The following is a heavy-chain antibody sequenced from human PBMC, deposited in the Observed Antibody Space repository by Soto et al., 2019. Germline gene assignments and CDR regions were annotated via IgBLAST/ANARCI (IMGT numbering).Heavy chain of an antibody. CDR3: ARDIAAAGTSYYYYGMDV. CDR2: IWYDGSNK. V-gene: IGHV3-33*01. D-gene: IGHD6-13*01. J-gene: IGHJ6*02. CDR1: GFTFSSYG. Sequence: QVQLVESGGGVVQPGWSLRLSCAASGFTFSSYGMHWVRQAPGKGLEWVAVIWYDGSNKYYADSVKGRFTISRDNSKNTLYLQMNSLRAEDTAVYYCARDIAAAGTSYYYYGMDVWGQGTTVTVSS.